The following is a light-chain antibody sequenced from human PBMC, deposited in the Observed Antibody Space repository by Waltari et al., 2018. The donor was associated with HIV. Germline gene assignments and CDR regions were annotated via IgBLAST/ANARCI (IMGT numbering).Light chain of an antibody. J-gene: IGLJ2*01. Sequence: VMLMSPLSVPQSPGKTLTPTCTRHSGRLARNSLAWSQQRPHSSPFTLIFVDVRRPSGVPDRFSGSIGRSSNSASLTISALKTEDEADYYCQSFDTDNHVIFGGGTKLTVL. V-gene: IGLV6-57*01. CDR2: VDV. CDR3: QSFDTDNHVI. CDR1: SGRLARNS.